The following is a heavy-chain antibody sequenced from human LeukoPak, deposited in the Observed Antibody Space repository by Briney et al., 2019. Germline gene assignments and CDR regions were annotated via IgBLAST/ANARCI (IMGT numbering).Heavy chain of an antibody. V-gene: IGHV7-4-1*02. CDR2: INTNTGNP. J-gene: IGHJ6*02. CDR1: GYTFTSYA. CDR3: ARDRSSYYYYYGMDV. Sequence: GASVKVSCKASGYTFTSYAMSWVRQAPGQGLEWMGWINTNTGNPTYAQGFTGRFVFSLDTSVSTAYLQISSLKAEDTAVYYCARDRSSYYYYYGMDVWGQGTTVTVSS. D-gene: IGHD3-16*02.